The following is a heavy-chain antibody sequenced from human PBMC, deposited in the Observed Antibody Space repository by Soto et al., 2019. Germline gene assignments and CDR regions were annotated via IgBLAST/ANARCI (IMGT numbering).Heavy chain of an antibody. CDR3: ARIIGYCRNNDCSWTFDI. CDR2: FYPGDSTS. J-gene: IGHJ3*02. V-gene: IGHV5-51*01. CDR1: GYSFISYW. Sequence: PGESLKISCKTSGYSFISYWVAWVRQKPGKGLEWMGTFYPGDSTSTYSPSFQGQVTISVDKSISTAYLHLSSLKASDTAIYYCARIIGYCRNNDCSWTFDIWGQGTTVTVSS. D-gene: IGHD2-2*03.